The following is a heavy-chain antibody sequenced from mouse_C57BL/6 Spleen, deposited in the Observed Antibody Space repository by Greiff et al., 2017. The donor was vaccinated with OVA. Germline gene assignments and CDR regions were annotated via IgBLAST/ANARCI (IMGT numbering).Heavy chain of an antibody. CDR1: GFTFSSYA. J-gene: IGHJ4*01. Sequence: EVKLVESGEGLVKPGGSLKLSCAASGFTFSSYAMSWVRQTPEKRLEWVAYISSGGDYIYYADTVKGRFTISSDNARNTLYLQMSSLKSEDTAMYYCTRGKLTTGGGFYAMDYWGQGTSVTVSS. CDR3: TRGKLTTGGGFYAMDY. D-gene: IGHD1-1*01. V-gene: IGHV5-9-1*02. CDR2: ISSGGDYI.